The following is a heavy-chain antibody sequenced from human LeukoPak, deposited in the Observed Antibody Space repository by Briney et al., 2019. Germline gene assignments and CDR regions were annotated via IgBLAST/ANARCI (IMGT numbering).Heavy chain of an antibody. CDR3: ARDASGPYYDFWSGYYWGNFDY. CDR1: GFTFSSYA. D-gene: IGHD3-3*01. J-gene: IGHJ4*02. Sequence: GGSLRLSCSASGFTFSSYAMHWVRQAPGKGLEYVSAISSNGGSTYYADSVKGRFTISRDNAKNSLYLQMNSLRAEDTAVYYCARDASGPYYDFWSGYYWGNFDYWGQGTLVTVSS. CDR2: ISSNGGST. V-gene: IGHV3-64*04.